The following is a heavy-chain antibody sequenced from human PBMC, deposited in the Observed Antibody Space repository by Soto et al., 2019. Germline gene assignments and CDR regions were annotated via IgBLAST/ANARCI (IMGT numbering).Heavy chain of an antibody. J-gene: IGHJ4*02. D-gene: IGHD3-16*01. V-gene: IGHV1-3*01. CDR3: ARVIGGLYYFDY. CDR1: GYTFTSYA. CDR2: INAGNGNI. Sequence: QVQLVQSGAEVKKPGASVKVSCKASGYTFTSYAMHWVRQAPGQRLEWMGWINAGNGNIKYSQKFQGRVTITRDTSARTAYMELSSLRSEDTAVYYCARVIGGLYYFDYWGQGTLVTVSS.